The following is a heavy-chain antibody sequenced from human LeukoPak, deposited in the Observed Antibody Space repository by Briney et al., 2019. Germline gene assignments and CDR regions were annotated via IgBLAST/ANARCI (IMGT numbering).Heavy chain of an antibody. J-gene: IGHJ2*01. D-gene: IGHD5-18*01. CDR2: IYYSGST. V-gene: IGHV4-59*08. CDR3: ARLMDTAMVPWYFDL. CDR1: GGSISSYY. Sequence: SETLSLTCTVSGGSISSYYWSWIRQPPGKGLEWIGYIYYSGSTNYNPSLKSRVTISVDTSKNQFSLKLSSVTAADTAVYYCARLMDTAMVPWYFDLWGRGTLVTVSS.